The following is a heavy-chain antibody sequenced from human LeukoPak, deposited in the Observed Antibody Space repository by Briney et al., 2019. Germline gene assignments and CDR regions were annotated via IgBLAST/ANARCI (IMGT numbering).Heavy chain of an antibody. J-gene: IGHJ6*03. D-gene: IGHD1-26*01. V-gene: IGHV1-8*03. Sequence: ASVKVSCKASGYTFTSYDINWVRQATGQGLEWMGWMNPNSGNTGYAQRFQGRVTITRNTSISTAYMELSSLRSEDTAVYYCARKGAGWSYYDYYYMDVWGKGTTVTVSS. CDR3: ARKGAGWSYYDYYYMDV. CDR1: GYTFTSYD. CDR2: MNPNSGNT.